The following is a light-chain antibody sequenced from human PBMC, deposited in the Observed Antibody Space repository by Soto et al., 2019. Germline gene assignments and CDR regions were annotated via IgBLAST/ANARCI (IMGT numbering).Light chain of an antibody. V-gene: IGKV1-5*03. CDR2: KAS. J-gene: IGKJ2*01. CDR1: QSISSW. Sequence: DIQMTQSPSTLSASVGDRVTITCRASQSISSWLAWYQQKPGKAPKLLIYKASSLESGVPSRFSGSGSGTEFTITISSLQPDDFVTYYCQQYNSYPYTFGQGTKLEIK. CDR3: QQYNSYPYT.